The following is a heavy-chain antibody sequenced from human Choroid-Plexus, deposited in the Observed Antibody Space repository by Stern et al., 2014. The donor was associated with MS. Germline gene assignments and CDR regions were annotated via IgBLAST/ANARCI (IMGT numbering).Heavy chain of an antibody. CDR3: AKDRQYLTYFFDH. CDR2: VSYDGSKK. CDR1: GFTFGSCA. V-gene: IGHV3-30*18. Sequence: VHLVESGGGVVQPGRPLRLSCVASGFTFGSCAMHWVRQAPGKGLVWVAGVSYDGSKKYYADSVKGRFTISRDNSQNTLYMQMSSLRPEDTAVYYCAKDRQYLTYFFDHWGQGSLVTVSS. D-gene: IGHD2/OR15-2a*01. J-gene: IGHJ5*02.